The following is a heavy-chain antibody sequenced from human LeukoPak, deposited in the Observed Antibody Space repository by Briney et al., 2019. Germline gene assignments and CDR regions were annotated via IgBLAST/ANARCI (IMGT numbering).Heavy chain of an antibody. Sequence: SETLSLTCTVSGGSITGYYWSWILQHPGKGLEWIGYISDSGSTNYNPSLKSRVTMSLDTSKNQFSLKVTSVAAADTAVYFCARMISRAKPDYWGQGTLVTVSS. J-gene: IGHJ4*02. V-gene: IGHV4-59*01. CDR2: ISDSGST. CDR3: ARMISRAKPDY. CDR1: GGSITGYY. D-gene: IGHD3-16*01.